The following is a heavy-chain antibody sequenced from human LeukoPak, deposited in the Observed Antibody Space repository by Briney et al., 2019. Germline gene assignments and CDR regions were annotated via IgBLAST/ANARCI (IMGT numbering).Heavy chain of an antibody. CDR1: GDSVINYY. CDR2: MYTSGST. D-gene: IGHD5-12*01. V-gene: IGHV4-4*07. CDR3: ARDSGYDLT. Sequence: SETLSLTCTVSGDSVINYYWSWIRQPAGKGLEWIGRMYTSGSTDCNPSLKSRVTMSVDTSKNQVSLKLNSVTAADTAVYYCARDSGYDLTWGQGTLVTVSS. J-gene: IGHJ5*02.